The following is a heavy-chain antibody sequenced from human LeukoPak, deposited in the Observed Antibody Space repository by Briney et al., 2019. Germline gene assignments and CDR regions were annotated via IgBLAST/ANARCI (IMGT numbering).Heavy chain of an antibody. J-gene: IGHJ5*02. V-gene: IGHV4-34*01. CDR3: ARRARYDFWSGYYRKYNWFDP. CDR2: INHSGST. Sequence: SETLSLTCAVYGGSFSGYYWSWIRQPPGKGLEWIGEINHSGSTNYNPSLKSQVTISVDTSKNQFSLKLSSVTAADTAVYYCARRARYDFWSGYYRKYNWFDPWGQGTLVTVSS. CDR1: GGSFSGYY. D-gene: IGHD3-3*01.